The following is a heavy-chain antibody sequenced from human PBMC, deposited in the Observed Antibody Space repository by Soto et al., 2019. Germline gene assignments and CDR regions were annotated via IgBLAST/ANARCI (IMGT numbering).Heavy chain of an antibody. CDR3: ARGPSMGWFDP. CDR2: INHSGST. D-gene: IGHD3-10*01. V-gene: IGHV4-34*01. J-gene: IGHJ5*02. CDR1: GGSFSGYY. Sequence: QVQLQQWGAGLLKPSETLSLTCAVYGGSFSGYYWSWIRQPPGKGLEWIGEINHSGSTNYNPSLKSRVTISADTSKNQFSRKLSSVTAADTAVDYCARGPSMGWFDPWGQGTLVTVSS.